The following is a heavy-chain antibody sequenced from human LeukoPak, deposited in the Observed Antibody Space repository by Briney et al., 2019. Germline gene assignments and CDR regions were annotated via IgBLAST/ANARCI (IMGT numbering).Heavy chain of an antibody. CDR2: TYQRSKWYN. CDR3: ARSPSPYSSGWYFDY. D-gene: IGHD6-19*01. V-gene: IGHV6-1*01. Sequence: SQTLSLTCAISGDSVSINSAAWNWIRQSPSRGLEWLGRTYQRSKWYNDYAVSVKSRITINPDISKNQFSLQLNSVTPEDTAVYYCARSPSPYSSGWYFDYWGQGTLVSVSS. J-gene: IGHJ4*02. CDR1: GDSVSINSAA.